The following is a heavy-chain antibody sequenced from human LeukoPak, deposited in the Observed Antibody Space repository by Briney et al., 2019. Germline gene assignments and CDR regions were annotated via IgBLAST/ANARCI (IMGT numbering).Heavy chain of an antibody. Sequence: ASVKVSSKASGYTFTIYHMNWLRQAPGQGLEGMGVINPNSGSASYAQEFQGRVTMTRDTSTSTVYMELSSLTSQDTAVYYCARGLYSGWYVYWGQGTLVTVSS. CDR2: INPNSGSA. J-gene: IGHJ4*02. V-gene: IGHV1-46*01. D-gene: IGHD6-19*01. CDR1: GYTFTIYH. CDR3: ARGLYSGWYVY.